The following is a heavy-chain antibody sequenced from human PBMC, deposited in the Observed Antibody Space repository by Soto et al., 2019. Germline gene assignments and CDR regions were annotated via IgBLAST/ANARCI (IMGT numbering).Heavy chain of an antibody. CDR2: ISSSNNYI. Sequence: GGSLRLSCAASGFTFSGSGIHWVRQASGKGLEWVSSISSSNNYIYYADSVKGRFTISRDNAKNSLYLQMNSLRAEDTAVYYWARDFRAGYSFDPWGQGTRVPFSS. CDR1: GFTFSGSG. V-gene: IGHV3-21*01. J-gene: IGHJ5*02. CDR3: ARDFRAGYSFDP. D-gene: IGHD2-15*01.